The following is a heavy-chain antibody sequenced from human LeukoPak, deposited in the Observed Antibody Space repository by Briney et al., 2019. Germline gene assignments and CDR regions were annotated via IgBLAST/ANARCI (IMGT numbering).Heavy chain of an antibody. V-gene: IGHV4-59*01. CDR2: IYYSGST. J-gene: IGHJ6*02. Sequence: SETLSLTCTVSGGSISSYYWSWIRQPPGKGLEWIGYIYYSGSTNYNPSLKSRVTISVDTSKNQFSLKLCSVTAADTAVYYCARGDIVVVPAAPGYYGMDVWGQGTTVTVSS. CDR1: GGSISSYY. CDR3: ARGDIVVVPAAPGYYGMDV. D-gene: IGHD2-2*01.